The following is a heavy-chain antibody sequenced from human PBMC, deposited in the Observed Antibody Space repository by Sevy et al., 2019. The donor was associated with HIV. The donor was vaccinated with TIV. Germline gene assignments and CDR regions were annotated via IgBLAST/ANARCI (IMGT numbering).Heavy chain of an antibody. D-gene: IGHD3-10*01. V-gene: IGHV1-18*01. CDR3: ARDSIPLVQGVIITPYYYGMDV. CDR1: GYTFTSYG. CDR2: ISAYNGNT. J-gene: IGHJ6*02. Sequence: ASVKVSYKASGYTFTSYGISWVRQAPGQGLEWMGWISAYNGNTNYAQKLQGRVTMTTDTSTSTAYMELRSLRSDDTAVYYCARDSIPLVQGVIITPYYYGMDVWGQGTTVTVSS.